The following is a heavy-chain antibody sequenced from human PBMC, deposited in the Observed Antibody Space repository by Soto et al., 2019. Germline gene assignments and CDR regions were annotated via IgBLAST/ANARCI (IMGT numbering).Heavy chain of an antibody. Sequence: SLKVSCKASGFTFISSAVQWVRQARGQRLEWIGWIVVVSGNTNYAQKFQERVTITRDMSTSTAYMELSSLRSEDTAVYYCAADYYDTNGYYYDYWGQGTLVTVSS. CDR1: GFTFISSA. V-gene: IGHV1-58*01. CDR2: IVVVSGNT. J-gene: IGHJ4*02. CDR3: AADYYDTNGYYYDY. D-gene: IGHD3-22*01.